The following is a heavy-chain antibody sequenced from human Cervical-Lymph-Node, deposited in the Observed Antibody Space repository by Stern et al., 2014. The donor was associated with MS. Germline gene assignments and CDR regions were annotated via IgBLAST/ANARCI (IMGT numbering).Heavy chain of an antibody. CDR3: SRGLLGSENAFDI. D-gene: IGHD2-15*01. CDR1: GYTFTSYG. CDR2: ISAYTGNT. V-gene: IGHV1-18*01. Sequence: QVQLVQAGAEVKKPGASVKVSCKASGYTFTSYGISWERQAPGQELELMRVISAYTGNTNYAQKLQGIVTMTPYSSTSTAYMELRSRRSDDTAVYYCSRGLLGSENAFDIWGQGTMVTVSS. J-gene: IGHJ3*02.